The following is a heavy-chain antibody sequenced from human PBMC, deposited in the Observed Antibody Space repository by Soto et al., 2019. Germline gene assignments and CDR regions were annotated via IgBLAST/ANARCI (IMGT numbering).Heavy chain of an antibody. CDR3: ARWVVAAGTGEMDV. Sequence: QVRLVQSGAEVKKPGASVKVSCKTSGYRFSSYGISWVRQAPGQGLEWMGWINADNGDIKYSEKFQGRVTMTTDTSTRTVYMELRTLTSVDTAVYYCARWVVAAGTGEMDVWGQGTTVNVSS. J-gene: IGHJ6*02. V-gene: IGHV1-18*01. D-gene: IGHD2-15*01. CDR2: INADNGDI. CDR1: GYRFSSYG.